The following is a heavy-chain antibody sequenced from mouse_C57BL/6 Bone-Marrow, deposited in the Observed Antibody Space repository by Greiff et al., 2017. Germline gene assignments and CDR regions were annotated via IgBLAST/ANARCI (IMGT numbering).Heavy chain of an antibody. CDR2: IDPNSGGT. Sequence: QVQLQQPGAELVKPGASVKLSCTASGYTFTSYWMHWVKQRPGRGLEWIGRIDPNSGGTKYNEKFKSKATLTVDKTSSTAYMQLSSLTSEDSWVYWCGRKYYAMDYWGQGTSVTVSS. V-gene: IGHV1-72*01. CDR1: GYTFTSYW. J-gene: IGHJ4*01. CDR3: GRKYYAMDY.